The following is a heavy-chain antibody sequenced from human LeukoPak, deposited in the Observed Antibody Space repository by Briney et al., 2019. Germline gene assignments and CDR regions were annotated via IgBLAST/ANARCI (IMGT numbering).Heavy chain of an antibody. CDR1: GGSFSVYY. J-gene: IGHJ4*02. V-gene: IGHV4-34*01. CDR3: ARGGPDYYDSSGPLN. Sequence: PSETLSLTCAVYGGSFSVYYWSWIRQPPGKGLEWIGEINHSGSTNYNPSLKSRVTISVDTSKNQFSLKLSSVTAADTAVYYCARGGPDYYDSSGPLNWGQGTLVTVSS. CDR2: INHSGST. D-gene: IGHD3-22*01.